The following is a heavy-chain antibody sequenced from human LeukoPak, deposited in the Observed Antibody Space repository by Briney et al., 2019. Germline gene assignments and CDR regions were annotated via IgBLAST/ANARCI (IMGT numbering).Heavy chain of an antibody. CDR1: RGSISSGGHY. CDR2: IYYSGST. J-gene: IGHJ6*02. CDR3: ARDRLELRYYYYGMDV. Sequence: SETLSLTCTVSRGSISSGGHYWSWIRQHPGKGLEWIGYIYYSGSTYYNPSLKSRVTISVDTSKNQFSLKLSSVTAADTAVYYCARDRLELRYYYYGMDVWGQGTTVTVSS. D-gene: IGHD1-7*01. V-gene: IGHV4-31*03.